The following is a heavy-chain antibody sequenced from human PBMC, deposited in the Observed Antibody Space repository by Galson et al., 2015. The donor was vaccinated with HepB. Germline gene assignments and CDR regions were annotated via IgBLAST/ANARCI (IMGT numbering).Heavy chain of an antibody. D-gene: IGHD3-16*01. Sequence: SLRLSCAASGFTFSYFWMGWVRQAPGKGLEWVAKIKNDGSGEYYVDSVKGRVAISRDNAKNSLYLQVNSLRVEDTAVYFCARVRGFGLAIKGYFDYWGQGALVTVSS. CDR3: ARVRGFGLAIKGYFDY. CDR2: IKNDGSGE. J-gene: IGHJ4*02. CDR1: GFTFSYFW. V-gene: IGHV3-7*04.